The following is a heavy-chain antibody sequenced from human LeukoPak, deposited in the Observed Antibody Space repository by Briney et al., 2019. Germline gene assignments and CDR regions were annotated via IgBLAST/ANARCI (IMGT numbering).Heavy chain of an antibody. D-gene: IGHD2-2*01. Sequence: GGSLRLSCAGSGFIFSNAWMSWVRQAPGKGLEWVGRIKSKADGESTGYAAPVKGRFTISRDDSKNTLYLQMNSLKTEDTAVYYCATLGYCTSSRCYATDGGAFEIWGRGTMVTVSS. CDR1: GFIFSNAW. J-gene: IGHJ3*02. CDR3: ATLGYCTSSRCYATDGGAFEI. CDR2: IKSKADGEST. V-gene: IGHV3-15*01.